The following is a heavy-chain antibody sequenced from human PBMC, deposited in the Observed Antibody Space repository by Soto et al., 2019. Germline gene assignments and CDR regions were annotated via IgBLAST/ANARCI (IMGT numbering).Heavy chain of an antibody. CDR1: GFTFSSYA. J-gene: IGHJ4*02. CDR3: AREPLRYCSGGSCYYTDY. D-gene: IGHD2-15*01. Sequence: EVQLLESGGDLVQPGGSLRLSCAASGFTFSSYALSWVRQAPGKGLEWVSSISGSGGSTYYADSVKGRFTISRDNFKNTLYLQMNSLRAEDTAVYYCAREPLRYCSGGSCYYTDYWGQGTLVTVSS. V-gene: IGHV3-23*01. CDR2: ISGSGGST.